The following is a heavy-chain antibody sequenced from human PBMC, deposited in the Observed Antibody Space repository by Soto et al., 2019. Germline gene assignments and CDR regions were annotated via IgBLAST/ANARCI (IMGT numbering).Heavy chain of an antibody. J-gene: IGHJ6*02. V-gene: IGHV3-23*01. CDR3: GKNADFWSWVMDV. CDR2: ISSSGDGK. D-gene: IGHD3-3*01. CDR1: GFTFNSFA. Sequence: GGSLRLSCAASGFTFNSFAMTWVRQAPGKGLEWVSIISSSGDGKYYVDSVKGRFTISRDNSRNTLNLQMNSLRAEDTAVYYWGKNADFWSWVMDVWGQGTTVTGSS.